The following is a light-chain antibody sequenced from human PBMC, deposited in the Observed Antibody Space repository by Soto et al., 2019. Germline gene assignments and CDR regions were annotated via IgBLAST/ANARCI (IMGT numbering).Light chain of an antibody. CDR2: DVS. CDR3: SSYTSSSTLE. CDR1: SSDVGGYNY. V-gene: IGLV2-14*01. Sequence: QSALTQPASVSGSPGQSITISCTGTSSDVGGYNYVSWYQQHPGKAPKLMIYDVSNRPSGVSNRFSGSKSGNTASLTISGLQAEDEADYYGSSYTSSSTLEVGGGTKLTGL. J-gene: IGLJ2*01.